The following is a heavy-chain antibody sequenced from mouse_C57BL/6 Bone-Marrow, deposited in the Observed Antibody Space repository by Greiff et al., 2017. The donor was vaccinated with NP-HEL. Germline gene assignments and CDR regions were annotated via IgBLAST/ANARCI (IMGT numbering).Heavy chain of an antibody. D-gene: IGHD1-1*01. V-gene: IGHV5-6*01. Sequence: EVQLVESGGDLVKPGGSLKLSCAASGFTFSSYGMSWVRQTPDKRLEWVATISSGGSYTYYPDSVKGLFTISRDNAKNTLYLQMSSLKSEDTAMYYCARRYYGSSYPFAYWGQGTLVTVSA. CDR3: ARRYYGSSYPFAY. CDR1: GFTFSSYG. CDR2: ISSGGSYT. J-gene: IGHJ3*01.